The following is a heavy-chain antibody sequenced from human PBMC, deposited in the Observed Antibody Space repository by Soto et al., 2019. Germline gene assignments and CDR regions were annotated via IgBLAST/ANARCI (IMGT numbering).Heavy chain of an antibody. CDR2: INPNSGGT. CDR1: GYTFTGYY. V-gene: IGHV1-2*04. Sequence: AXVKVSCKASGYTFTGYYMHWVRQAPGQGLEWMGWINPNSGGTNYAQKFQGWVTMTRDTSISTAYMELSRLRSDDTAVYYCARHTPNYDYIWGSYRYDSPIYYFDYWGQGTLVTVSS. CDR3: ARHTPNYDYIWGSYRYDSPIYYFDY. J-gene: IGHJ4*02. D-gene: IGHD3-16*02.